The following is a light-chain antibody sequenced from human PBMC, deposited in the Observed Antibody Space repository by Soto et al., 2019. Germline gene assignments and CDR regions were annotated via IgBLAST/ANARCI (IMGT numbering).Light chain of an antibody. Sequence: MTQFPGILSPSPGEGVTLSCRAAQDVTTNFAWYQQKRGQAPRLLIYDTSSRATGVPARFSGSGSGTEFTLSISGLQSEDFAAYFCQKYNNSPFSCGQGTRLEIK. CDR2: DTS. J-gene: IGKJ5*01. CDR3: QKYNNSPFS. V-gene: IGKV3-15*01. CDR1: QDVTTN.